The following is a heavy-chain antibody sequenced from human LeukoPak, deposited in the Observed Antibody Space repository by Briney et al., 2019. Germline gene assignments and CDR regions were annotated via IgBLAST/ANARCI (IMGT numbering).Heavy chain of an antibody. CDR2: IIPIFGTA. Sequence: SVKVSCKASGGTFSGYAISWVRQAPGQGLEWMGGIIPIFGTANYAQKFQGRVTITADKSTSTAYMELSSLRSDDTAVYYCARDLSRWQYYYDSSALGHWGQGTLVTVSS. V-gene: IGHV1-69*06. D-gene: IGHD3-22*01. J-gene: IGHJ4*02. CDR1: GGTFSGYA. CDR3: ARDLSRWQYYYDSSALGH.